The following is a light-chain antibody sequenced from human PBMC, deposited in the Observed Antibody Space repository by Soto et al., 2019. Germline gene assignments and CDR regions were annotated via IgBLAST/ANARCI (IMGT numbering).Light chain of an antibody. CDR3: SSYVGSNNFPCV. CDR1: TSDAGGYIY. Sequence: QSVLTHPPSASGSPGQSVTISSTRTTSDAGGYIYVSWYQHHPGKAPKLIIYQVDERPSGVPDRFSGSKSGNTVSLTVSGLQAEDEADYYCSSYVGSNNFPCVFGTGTKVTAL. J-gene: IGLJ1*01. V-gene: IGLV2-8*01. CDR2: QVD.